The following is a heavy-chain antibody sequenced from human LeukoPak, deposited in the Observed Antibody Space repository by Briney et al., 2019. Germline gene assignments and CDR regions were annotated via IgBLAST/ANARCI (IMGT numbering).Heavy chain of an antibody. V-gene: IGHV1-2*06. CDR3: ARGSTYYYGSGSYSAYYFDY. CDR1: GYTFTGYY. D-gene: IGHD3-10*01. Sequence: ASVKVSCKASGYTFTGYYMHWVRQAPGQGLEWIGRINPNSGGTNYAQKFQGRVTMTRDTSISTAYMELSRLRSDDTAVYYCARGSTYYYGSGSYSAYYFDYWGQGTLVTVSS. J-gene: IGHJ4*02. CDR2: INPNSGGT.